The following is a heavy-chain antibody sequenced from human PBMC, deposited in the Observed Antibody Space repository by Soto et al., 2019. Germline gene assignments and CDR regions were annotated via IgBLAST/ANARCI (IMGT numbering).Heavy chain of an antibody. J-gene: IGHJ6*02. Sequence: QVQLVQSGAEVKKPGSSVKVSCKASGGTFSSYAISWVRQAPGQGLEWMGGIIPIFGTANYAQKFQGRVTITADKSTSTAYMELSSLRSEDTAVYYCARALTIAAAGNKYYYGMDVWGQGITVTVSS. CDR3: ARALTIAAAGNKYYYGMDV. CDR2: IIPIFGTA. CDR1: GGTFSSYA. V-gene: IGHV1-69*06. D-gene: IGHD6-13*01.